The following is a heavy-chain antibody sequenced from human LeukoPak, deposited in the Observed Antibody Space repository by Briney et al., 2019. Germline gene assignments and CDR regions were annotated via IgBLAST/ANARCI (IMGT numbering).Heavy chain of an antibody. J-gene: IGHJ1*01. CDR3: ARAPSEVGGYYPEYFRH. Sequence: PPGGSLRLSCAASGFTFSSYWMHWVRQAPGKGLVWVSRINSDGSTINYADSVKGRFTISRDNAKNTVSLQMDSLRAEDTGVYYCARAPSEVGGYYPEYFRHWGQGTLVTVSS. CDR1: GFTFSSYW. V-gene: IGHV3-74*01. CDR2: INSDGSTI. D-gene: IGHD3-22*01.